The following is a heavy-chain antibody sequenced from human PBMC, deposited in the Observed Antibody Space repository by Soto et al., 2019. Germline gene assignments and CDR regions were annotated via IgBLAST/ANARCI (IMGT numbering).Heavy chain of an antibody. Sequence: GESLKISCQGSGYXFTNYWIGWVRQMPGTGMEWLGIIYPGNSNTRYSPSFEGQVTMSADKSINTAYLQWSSLRASDTAIYFCARPSDVGLASSFEYWGQGTQVTVSS. V-gene: IGHV5-51*01. J-gene: IGHJ4*02. CDR2: IYPGNSNT. CDR1: GYXFTNYW. CDR3: ARPSDVGLASSFEY.